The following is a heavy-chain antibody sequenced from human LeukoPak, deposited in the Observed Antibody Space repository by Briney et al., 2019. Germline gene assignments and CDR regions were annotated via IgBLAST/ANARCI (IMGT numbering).Heavy chain of an antibody. CDR3: AKGGERDGTIMNYFDY. D-gene: IGHD5-24*01. V-gene: IGHV3-9*01. Sequence: TGRSLRLSCAASGFTFDDYAMHWVRQAPGKGLEWVSGINWHSANIAYADSVKGRFTISRDNARNSLFLQMNSLRPDDTAVYYCAKGGERDGTIMNYFDYWGQGTLVTVSS. CDR2: INWHSANI. J-gene: IGHJ4*02. CDR1: GFTFDDYA.